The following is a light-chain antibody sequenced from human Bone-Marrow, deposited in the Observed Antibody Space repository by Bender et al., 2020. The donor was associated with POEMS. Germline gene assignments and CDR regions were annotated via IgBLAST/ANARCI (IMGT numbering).Light chain of an antibody. V-gene: IGLV2-14*01. CDR1: SSDVGGYDY. CDR3: AAWDAGLSGGV. CDR2: EVT. J-gene: IGLJ3*02. Sequence: QSVLTQPPSASGTPGQRVTISCTGTSSDVGGYDYVSWFQQHPGKAPKLLIYEVTKRPSGVSNRFSGSKSGNTAALTISGVQSEDEADYYCAAWDAGLSGGVFGGGTKLTVL.